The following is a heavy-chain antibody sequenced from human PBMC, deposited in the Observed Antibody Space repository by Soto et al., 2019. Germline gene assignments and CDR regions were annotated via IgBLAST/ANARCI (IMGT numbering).Heavy chain of an antibody. V-gene: IGHV4-34*01. D-gene: IGHD6-19*01. CDR1: GGSFSGYY. Sequence: SETLSLTCAVYGGSFSGYYWSWIRQPPGKGLEWIGEINHSGSTNYNPSLKSRVTISVDTSKNQFSLKLSSVTAADTAVYYCARGYIAVAVTLRWFDPWGQGTLVTVSS. J-gene: IGHJ5*02. CDR3: ARGYIAVAVTLRWFDP. CDR2: INHSGST.